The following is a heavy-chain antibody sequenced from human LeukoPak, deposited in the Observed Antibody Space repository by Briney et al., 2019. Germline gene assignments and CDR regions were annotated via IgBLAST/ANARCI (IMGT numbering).Heavy chain of an antibody. V-gene: IGHV4-34*01. Sequence: SETLSLTCAVYGGSFSGYYWSWIRQPPGKGLEWIGEINHSGSTNYNPSLKSRVTISVDTSKNQFSLKLSSVTAADTAVYYCWRGRYCCSTRCYGPGLLNGWGQGTLVTVSS. CDR3: WRGRYCCSTRCYGPGLLNG. J-gene: IGHJ4*02. D-gene: IGHD2-2*01. CDR1: GGSFSGYY. CDR2: INHSGST.